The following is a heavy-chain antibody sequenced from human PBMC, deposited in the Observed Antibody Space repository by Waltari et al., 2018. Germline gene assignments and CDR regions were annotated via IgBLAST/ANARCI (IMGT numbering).Heavy chain of an antibody. J-gene: IGHJ4*02. Sequence: QVQLVQSGAEVKTPGASVKVSCKASGYTFTGYHIHWMRQAPGQGLEWMGWSNPNNGGTNYAQKFQGRVTVTRDTSISTAYMEVSRLRSDDTAVYYCARDFGSVIRYHFDYWGQGTLVTVSS. D-gene: IGHD3-16*02. V-gene: IGHV1-2*02. CDR3: ARDFGSVIRYHFDY. CDR2: SNPNNGGT. CDR1: GYTFTGYH.